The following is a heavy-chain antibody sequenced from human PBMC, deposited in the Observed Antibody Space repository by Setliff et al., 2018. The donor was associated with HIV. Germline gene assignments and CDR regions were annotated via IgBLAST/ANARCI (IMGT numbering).Heavy chain of an antibody. CDR1: GFTFSSYW. V-gene: IGHV3-74*01. CDR3: APVSGNYYDSSGYEGVEPFDF. CDR2: INSDGSST. Sequence: HPGGSLRLSCAASGFTFSSYWMHWVHQAPGKGLVWVSRINSDGSSTNYADSGKGRFTISRDNAKNTLSLQMNRLRPEDSAVYYCAPVSGNYYDSSGYEGVEPFDFWGQGIPVTVSS. D-gene: IGHD3-22*01. J-gene: IGHJ4*02.